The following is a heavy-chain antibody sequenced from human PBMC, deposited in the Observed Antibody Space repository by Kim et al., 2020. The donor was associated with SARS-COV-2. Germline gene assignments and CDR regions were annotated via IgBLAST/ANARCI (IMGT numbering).Heavy chain of an antibody. V-gene: IGHV4-31*03. D-gene: IGHD3-10*01. Sequence: SETLSLTCTVSGGSISSGGYYWSWIRQHPGKGLVWIGYIYYSGSTYYNPSLKSRVTISVDTSKNQFSLKLSSVTAADTAVYYCARDNWVGGSGSLSVLGPDNCYYGMDVWGQGTTVTVSS. CDR1: GGSISSGGYY. CDR2: IYYSGST. CDR3: ARDNWVGGSGSLSVLGPDNCYYGMDV. J-gene: IGHJ6*02.